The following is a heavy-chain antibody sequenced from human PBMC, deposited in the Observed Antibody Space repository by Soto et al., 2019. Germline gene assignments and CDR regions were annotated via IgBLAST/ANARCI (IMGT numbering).Heavy chain of an antibody. D-gene: IGHD1-26*01. CDR3: ARAGIVGATRYFDY. V-gene: IGHV1-3*01. J-gene: IGHJ4*02. CDR2: INAGNGNT. CDR1: GYTFTSYA. Sequence: ASVKVSCKASGYTFTSYAMHWVRQAPGQRLEWMGWINAGNGNTKYSQKFQGRVTITRDTSASTAYMELSSLRSEDTAVYYCARAGIVGATRYFDYWGQGTLVTVS.